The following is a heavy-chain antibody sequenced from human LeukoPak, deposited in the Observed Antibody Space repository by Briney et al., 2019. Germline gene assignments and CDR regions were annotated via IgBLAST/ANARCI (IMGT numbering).Heavy chain of an antibody. CDR1: GFTFRDFW. Sequence: GGSLRLSRVASGFTFRDFWMSWVRQTPGQGLEWVASIKQDGSEKYYADSVKGRFTVSRDNDKNSLFLQMNSLRAENTSVYFCVRDGCTASTCATLGGFNHWAQGTLVTVSS. CDR2: IKQDGSEK. J-gene: IGHJ4*02. V-gene: IGHV3-7*01. CDR3: VRDGCTASTCATLGGFNH. D-gene: IGHD5-18*01.